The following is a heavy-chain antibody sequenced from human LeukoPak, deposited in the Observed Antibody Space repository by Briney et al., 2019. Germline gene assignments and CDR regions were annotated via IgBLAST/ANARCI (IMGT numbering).Heavy chain of an antibody. CDR2: ISADGKA. V-gene: IGHV3-43*02. D-gene: IGHD1-26*01. J-gene: IGHJ6*02. CDR3: ATWAFYHDLDV. CDR1: GMNFERYA. Sequence: PGGSLRLSCAASGMNFERYAMNWVRQRPGKGLEWVGVISADGKADHADAVKGRFTVSRDNSKVSLSLQMSSLRDEDTALYYCATWAFYHDLDVWGQGTTVIVSS.